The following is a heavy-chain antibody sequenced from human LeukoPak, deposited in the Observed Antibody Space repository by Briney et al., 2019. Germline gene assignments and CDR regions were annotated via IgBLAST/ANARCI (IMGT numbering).Heavy chain of an antibody. D-gene: IGHD5-12*01. V-gene: IGHV4-61*02. CDR3: ARGGSGYDWFYYYYMDV. CDR2: IYTSGST. J-gene: IGHJ6*03. CDR1: GGSISSGSYY. Sequence: SETLSLTCTVSGGSISSGSYYWGWIRQPAGKGLEWIGRIYTSGSTNYNPSLKTRVTISLDTSKNQFSLKLSSVTAADTAVYYCARGGSGYDWFYYYYMDVWGKGTTVTVSS.